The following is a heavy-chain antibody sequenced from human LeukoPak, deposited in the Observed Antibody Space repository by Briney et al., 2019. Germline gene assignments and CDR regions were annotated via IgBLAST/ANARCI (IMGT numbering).Heavy chain of an antibody. CDR2: IKYDDSIE. J-gene: IGHJ4*01. Sequence: GGSLRLSCAASGFTFSTFGMNWVRQAPDKGLEWVAFIKYDDSIEYYADSVKGRFTISRDNSKNTLYLQMNSLRGDDTAVYYCAKDQGVVGSYDYWGHGTLVTVSS. D-gene: IGHD3-10*01. CDR3: AKDQGVVGSYDY. CDR1: GFTFSTFG. V-gene: IGHV3-30*02.